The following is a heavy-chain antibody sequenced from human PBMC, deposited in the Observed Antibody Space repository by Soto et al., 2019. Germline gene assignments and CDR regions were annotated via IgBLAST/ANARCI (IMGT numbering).Heavy chain of an antibody. Sequence: LETLPLTCAVYGGSCSGYYWSWIRQPTGKGPEWIGEINHSGSTNYNPSLKSRVTISVDTSKNQFSLKLSSVTAADTAVYYCAYGYSYGFGYYYYGMDVWGQGTTVTVSS. CDR2: INHSGST. V-gene: IGHV4-34*01. CDR1: GGSCSGYY. J-gene: IGHJ6*02. CDR3: AYGYSYGFGYYYYGMDV. D-gene: IGHD5-18*01.